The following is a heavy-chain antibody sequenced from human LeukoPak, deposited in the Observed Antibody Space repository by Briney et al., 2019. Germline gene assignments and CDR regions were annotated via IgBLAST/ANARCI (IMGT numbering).Heavy chain of an antibody. CDR2: IYSDGRT. D-gene: IGHD3-16*01. Sequence: PGGSLRLSCAASGFTVSSTYISWVRQAPGRGLEWVSVIYSDGRTYYADSLTGRFTISRDSSKNTVYLQMNSLRVEDTAVYYCARLPRGDYWGQGTLVTVSS. CDR3: ARLPRGDY. V-gene: IGHV3-53*01. J-gene: IGHJ4*02. CDR1: GFTVSSTY.